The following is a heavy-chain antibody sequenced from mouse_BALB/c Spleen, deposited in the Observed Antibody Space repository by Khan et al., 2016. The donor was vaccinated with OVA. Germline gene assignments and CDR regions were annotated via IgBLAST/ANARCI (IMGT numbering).Heavy chain of an antibody. Sequence: EVKLLESGGGLVQPGGSLKLSCAASGFAFSRYWMSWVRQAPGKGLEWIGEINPDSSTINYTPSLKDKFIISRDNANNTLYLQMSKVRSEDTALYYCARRGDYYGSSPACFAYWGQGTLVTVSS. J-gene: IGHJ3*01. CDR3: ARRGDYYGSSPACFAY. CDR1: GFAFSRYW. CDR2: INPDSSTI. D-gene: IGHD1-1*01. V-gene: IGHV4-1*02.